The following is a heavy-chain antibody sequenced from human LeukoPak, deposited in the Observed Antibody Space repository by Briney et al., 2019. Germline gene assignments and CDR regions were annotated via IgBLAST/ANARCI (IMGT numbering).Heavy chain of an antibody. D-gene: IGHD2-2*01. CDR1: GFTFSSYS. Sequence: GGSLRLSCAASGFTFSSYSMNWVRQAPGKGLEWVSYISSSSSYIYYADSVKGRFTISRDNAKNSLYLQMNSLRAEDTAVYYCARVGRYCSSTSCYWDYMDVWGKGTTVTVSS. CDR3: ARVGRYCSSTSCYWDYMDV. J-gene: IGHJ6*03. V-gene: IGHV3-21*05. CDR2: ISSSSSYI.